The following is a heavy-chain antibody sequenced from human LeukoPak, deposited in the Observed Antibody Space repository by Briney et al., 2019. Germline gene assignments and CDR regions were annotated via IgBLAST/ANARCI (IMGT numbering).Heavy chain of an antibody. CDR3: ASSSGSGSYYNRRDNWFDP. V-gene: IGHV4-39*07. CDR2: IYYSGST. D-gene: IGHD3-10*01. Sequence: SETLSLTCTVSGGSISSSSYYWGWIRQPPGKGLEWIVSIYYSGSTYYNPSVKSRITISVERTKNQFSLKLSSVTAADTAVYYCASSSGSGSYYNRRDNWFDPWGQGTLVTVSS. J-gene: IGHJ5*02. CDR1: GGSISSSSYY.